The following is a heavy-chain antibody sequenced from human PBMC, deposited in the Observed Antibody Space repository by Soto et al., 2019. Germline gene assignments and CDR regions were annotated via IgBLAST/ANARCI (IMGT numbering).Heavy chain of an antibody. CDR1: GYTFTSYG. J-gene: IGHJ6*02. V-gene: IGHV1-18*01. CDR3: ARLELNYYYYGMDV. D-gene: IGHD1-7*01. Sequence: SVKVSCKASGYTFTSYGISWVRQAPGQGLEWMGWISAYNGNTNYAQKLQGRVTMTTDTSTSTAYMELRSLRSDDTAVYYCARLELNYYYYGMDVWGQGTTVTVSS. CDR2: ISAYNGNT.